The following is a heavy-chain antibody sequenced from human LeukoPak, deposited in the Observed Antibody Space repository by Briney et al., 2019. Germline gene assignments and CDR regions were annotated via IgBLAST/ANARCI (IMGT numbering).Heavy chain of an antibody. CDR2: IHIYRGNT. Sequence: ASVKVSCKASGYSSTNYGISWVRQAPGQGLEWMGWIHIYRGNTNYAQKFQGRVTTTRDTSTSTVYMELSSLRSEDTAVYYCARFAVHRRIAVDGQFGLDYWGQGTLVTVSS. J-gene: IGHJ4*02. CDR1: GYSSTNYG. D-gene: IGHD6-19*01. V-gene: IGHV1-18*01. CDR3: ARFAVHRRIAVDGQFGLDY.